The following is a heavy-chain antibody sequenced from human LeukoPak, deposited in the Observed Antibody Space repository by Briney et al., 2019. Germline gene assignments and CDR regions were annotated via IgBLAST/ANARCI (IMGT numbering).Heavy chain of an antibody. Sequence: SETLSPTCAVYGGCFSGYYWSWLRQPPGKGLGWIGGINHSGSTNYNPSLKSRVTISMDTSKNQFSLKLSSVTAADTAVYYCAREHLLYGFDPWGQGALVTVSS. J-gene: IGHJ5*02. CDR1: GGCFSGYY. V-gene: IGHV4-34*01. CDR3: AREHLLYGFDP. CDR2: INHSGST. D-gene: IGHD3-10*01.